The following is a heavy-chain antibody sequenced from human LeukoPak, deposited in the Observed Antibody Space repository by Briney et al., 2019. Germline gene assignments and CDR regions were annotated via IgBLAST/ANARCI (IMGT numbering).Heavy chain of an antibody. Sequence: GGSLRLSCAASGFTFSSYLMSWVRQAPGKGLEWVANIKQDGSEKYYVDSVKGRFTISRDNAKNSLYLQMNSLRAEDTAVYSCAREYSGSYYAYSDYWGQGTLVTVSS. V-gene: IGHV3-7*01. CDR3: AREYSGSYYAYSDY. CDR2: IKQDGSEK. J-gene: IGHJ4*02. D-gene: IGHD1-26*01. CDR1: GFTFSSYL.